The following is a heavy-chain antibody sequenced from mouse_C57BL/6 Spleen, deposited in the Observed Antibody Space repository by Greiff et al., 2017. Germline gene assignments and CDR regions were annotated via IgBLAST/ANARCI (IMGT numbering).Heavy chain of an antibody. J-gene: IGHJ4*01. CDR2: IDPSDSYT. V-gene: IGHV1-69*01. D-gene: IGHD2-4*01. CDR1: GYTFTSYW. CDR3: ARLGYDYDGAMDY. Sequence: QVQLQQPGAELVMPGASVKLSCKASGYTFTSYWMHWVKQRPGQGLEWIGEIDPSDSYTNYNQKFKGKSTLTVDKSSSTAYMQLSSLTSEDSAVYYCARLGYDYDGAMDYWGQGTSVTVSS.